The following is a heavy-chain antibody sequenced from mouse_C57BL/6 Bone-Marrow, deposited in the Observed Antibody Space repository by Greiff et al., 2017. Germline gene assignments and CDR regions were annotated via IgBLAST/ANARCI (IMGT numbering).Heavy chain of an antibody. J-gene: IGHJ3*01. CDR1: GYTFTSYW. V-gene: IGHV1-50*01. D-gene: IGHD2-2*01. Sequence: QVQLQQPGAELVKPGASVKLSCKASGYTFTSYWMQWVKQRPGQGLEWIGEIDPSDSYTNYNHKFKGKATLTVDTSSSTAYMQLSSLTSEDSAVYYCARGLLWLRRAWFAYWGQGTLVTVSA. CDR2: IDPSDSYT. CDR3: ARGLLWLRRAWFAY.